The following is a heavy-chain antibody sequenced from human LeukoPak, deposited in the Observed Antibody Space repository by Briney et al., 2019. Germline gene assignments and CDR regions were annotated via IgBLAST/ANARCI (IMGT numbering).Heavy chain of an antibody. CDR1: GGSISSGGYS. V-gene: IGHV4-30-2*01. Sequence: PSETLSLTCAVSGGSISSGGYSWSWIRQPPGKGLEWIGYICHSGSTYYNPSLKSRVTISVDRSKNQFSLKLSSVTAADTAVYYCARVRTYYYDSNGYNHYWYFDLWGRGTLVTVSS. J-gene: IGHJ2*01. CDR3: ARVRTYYYDSNGYNHYWYFDL. CDR2: ICHSGST. D-gene: IGHD3-22*01.